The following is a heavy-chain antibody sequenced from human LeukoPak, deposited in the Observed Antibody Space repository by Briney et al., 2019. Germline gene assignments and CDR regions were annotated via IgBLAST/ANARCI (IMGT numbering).Heavy chain of an antibody. CDR2: INHSGST. D-gene: IGHD5-24*01. Sequence: SETLSLTCAVYGGSFSGYYWSWIRQPPGKGLEWIGEINHSGSTSYNPSLKSRVSISVDTSRNQFSLKLSSVTAADTAVYYCARLPNGWLQLGAFDIWGRGIMVTVSS. CDR1: GGSFSGYY. CDR3: ARLPNGWLQLGAFDI. V-gene: IGHV4-34*01. J-gene: IGHJ3*02.